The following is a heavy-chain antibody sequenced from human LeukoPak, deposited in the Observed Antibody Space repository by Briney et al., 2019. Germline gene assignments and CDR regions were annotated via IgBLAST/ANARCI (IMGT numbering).Heavy chain of an antibody. Sequence: GGSLRLSCAASGFTVSNNYMSWVRQAPGKGLEWVSVIYSGGTTYYADSVKGRFTISRDNSKNTVYLQMNSLRAEDTAVYYCARDGDYGDFYFEYWGQGTLVTVSS. D-gene: IGHD4-17*01. CDR1: GFTVSNNY. CDR2: IYSGGTT. J-gene: IGHJ4*02. CDR3: ARDGDYGDFYFEY. V-gene: IGHV3-66*01.